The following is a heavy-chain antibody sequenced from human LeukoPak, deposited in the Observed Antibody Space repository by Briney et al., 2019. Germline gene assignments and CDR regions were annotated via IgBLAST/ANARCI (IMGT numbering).Heavy chain of an antibody. CDR3: ARAVADKTFDY. Sequence: PSETLSLTCTVSGGSISSFYWSWMRQPPGKGLEWIGHLYNSGSTNYNPSLQSRVTISVDTSKNQFSLRLSSVTAADTAVYFCARAVADKTFDYWGPGTLVTVSS. CDR1: GGSISSFY. CDR2: LYNSGST. J-gene: IGHJ4*02. V-gene: IGHV4-59*08.